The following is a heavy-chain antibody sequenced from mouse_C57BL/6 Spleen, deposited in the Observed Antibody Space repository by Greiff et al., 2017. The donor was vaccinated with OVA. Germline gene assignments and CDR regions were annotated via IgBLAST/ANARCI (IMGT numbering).Heavy chain of an antibody. CDR2: ISYDGSN. J-gene: IGHJ2*01. Sequence: EVKLMESGPGLVKPSQSLSLTCSVTGYSITSGYYWNWIRQFPGNKLEWMGYISYDGSNNYNPSLKNRISITRDTSKNQFFLKLNAVTTEDTATYYCAREARDFDYWGQGTTLTVSS. CDR1: GYSITSGYY. V-gene: IGHV3-6*01. CDR3: AREARDFDY.